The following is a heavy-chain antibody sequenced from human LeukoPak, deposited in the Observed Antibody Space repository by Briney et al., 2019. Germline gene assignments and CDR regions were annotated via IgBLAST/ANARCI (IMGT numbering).Heavy chain of an antibody. J-gene: IGHJ4*02. CDR3: ARDHKNYYDSSGYYYFDY. Sequence: ASVKVSCKASGYTFTSYGISWVRQAPGQGLEWMGWISAYSGDTNYAQKLQGRVTMTTDTSTSTAYMELRSLRSDDTAVYYCARDHKNYYDSSGYYYFDYWGQGTLVTVSS. CDR1: GYTFTSYG. CDR2: ISAYSGDT. D-gene: IGHD3-22*01. V-gene: IGHV1-18*01.